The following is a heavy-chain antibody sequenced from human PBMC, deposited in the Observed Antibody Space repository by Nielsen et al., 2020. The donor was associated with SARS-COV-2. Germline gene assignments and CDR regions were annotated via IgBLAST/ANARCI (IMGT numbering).Heavy chain of an antibody. J-gene: IGHJ4*02. Sequence: SETLSLTCTVSGGSISSYYWSWIRQPSGKGLEWIGYIYYSGSTNYNPSLKSRVTISVDTSKNQFSLKLSSVTAADTAVYYCARITYYYDSSGYFPWYYFDYWGQGTLVTVSS. CDR3: ARITYYYDSSGYFPWYYFDY. CDR2: IYYSGST. D-gene: IGHD3-22*01. V-gene: IGHV4-59*08. CDR1: GGSISSYY.